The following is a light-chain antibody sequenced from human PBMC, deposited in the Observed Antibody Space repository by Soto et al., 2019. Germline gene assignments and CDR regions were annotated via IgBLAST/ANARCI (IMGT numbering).Light chain of an antibody. J-gene: IGLJ1*01. CDR2: EVS. Sequence: QSALTQPPSASGSPGQSVTISCTGTSGDIGTYNFVSWYQQHPGKAPKLMIYEVSKRPSGVPDRFSGSKSGNTASLTVSGLQAEDEADYYCSSYAGSKNFYVFGSGTKLTVL. CDR1: SGDIGTYNF. V-gene: IGLV2-8*01. CDR3: SSYAGSKNFYV.